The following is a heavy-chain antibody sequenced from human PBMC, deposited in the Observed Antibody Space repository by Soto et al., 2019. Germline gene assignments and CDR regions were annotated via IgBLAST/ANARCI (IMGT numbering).Heavy chain of an antibody. D-gene: IGHD5-12*01. CDR1: GYTFSAND. J-gene: IGHJ4*02. V-gene: IGHV1-8*01. Sequence: QVQLVQSGAEVKTSGASVKVSCKASGYTFSANDINWVRQAPGQGLEWIGWMNPKSGNTGYAEEFQGRVTLTRNTSISTAYMEVSSLKTEDTAIYYCTRPKSSGHNTLDSWGQGTMLTVSS. CDR3: TRPKSSGHNTLDS. CDR2: MNPKSGNT.